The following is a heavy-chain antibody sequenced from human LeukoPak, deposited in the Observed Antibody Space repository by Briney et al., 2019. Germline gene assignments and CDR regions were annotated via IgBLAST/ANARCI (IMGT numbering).Heavy chain of an antibody. CDR1: GGSISSGGYS. D-gene: IGHD3-22*01. CDR3: ARAQEGYYYDSSGRRGAFDI. CDR2: IYHSGST. Sequence: SETLSLTCAVSGGSISSGGYSWSWIRQPPGTGLEWIGYIYHSGSTYYNPSLKSRVTISVDRSKNQFSLKLSSVTAADTAVYYCARAQEGYYYDSSGRRGAFDIWGQGTMVTVSS. V-gene: IGHV4-30-2*01. J-gene: IGHJ3*02.